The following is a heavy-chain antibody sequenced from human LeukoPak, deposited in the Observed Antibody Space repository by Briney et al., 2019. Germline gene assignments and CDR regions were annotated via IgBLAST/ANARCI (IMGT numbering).Heavy chain of an antibody. CDR3: ARDSRVGSRSFDI. J-gene: IGHJ3*02. CDR2: IIPIFGTA. D-gene: IGHD1-26*01. V-gene: IGHV1-69*13. Sequence: GASVKVSCKASGGTLSSYAISWVRQAPGQGLEWMGGIIPIFGTANYAQKFQGRVTITADESTSTAYMELSSLRSEDTAVYYCARDSRVGSRSFDIWGQGTMVTVSS. CDR1: GGTLSSYA.